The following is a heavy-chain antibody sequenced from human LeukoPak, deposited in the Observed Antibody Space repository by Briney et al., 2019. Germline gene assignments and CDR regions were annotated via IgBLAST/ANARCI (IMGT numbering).Heavy chain of an antibody. J-gene: IGHJ4*02. CDR1: DDSIRNYY. V-gene: IGHV4-59*01. Sequence: SETLSLTCTVSDDSIRNYYWNWIRQAPGKALEWIGHIHNNGDTAYNFSLKSRVTISMDTSKNQFSLKLSSVTAADTAVYYCGRWGYFDSGNYFVVDYWGQGTLVTVSS. CDR2: IHNNGDT. D-gene: IGHD3-22*01. CDR3: GRWGYFDSGNYFVVDY.